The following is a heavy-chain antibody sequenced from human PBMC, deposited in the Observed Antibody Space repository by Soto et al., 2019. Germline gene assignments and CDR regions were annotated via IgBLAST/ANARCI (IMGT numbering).Heavy chain of an antibody. J-gene: IGHJ2*01. CDR2: ISAYNGNT. CDR1: GYTFTSYG. Sequence: ASVKVSCKASGYTFTSYGISWVRQAPGQGLEWMGWISAYNGNTNYAQRLQGRVTMTTDTSTSTAYMELRSLRSDDTAVYYCARGDSSGWYVGLSLWGRGTLVTVSS. D-gene: IGHD6-19*01. V-gene: IGHV1-18*01. CDR3: ARGDSSGWYVGLSL.